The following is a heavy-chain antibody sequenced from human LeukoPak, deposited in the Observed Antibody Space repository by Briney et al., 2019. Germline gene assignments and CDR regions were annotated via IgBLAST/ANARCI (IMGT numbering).Heavy chain of an antibody. J-gene: IGHJ4*02. CDR3: ARGPLGLDY. CDR2: INQDGSEK. V-gene: IGHV3-7*01. Sequence: GGSLRLSCAASGFTFSSYWMTWVRQAPGKGLEWVANINQDGSEKYYVDSVKGRFTISRDNARNSLYLQMNSLRAEDTAVYYCARGPLGLDYWGQGTLVTVSS. CDR1: GFTFSSYW.